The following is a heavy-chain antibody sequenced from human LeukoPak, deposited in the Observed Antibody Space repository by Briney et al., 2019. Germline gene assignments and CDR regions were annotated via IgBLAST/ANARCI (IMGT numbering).Heavy chain of an antibody. V-gene: IGHV3-33*01. Sequence: PGRSLRLSCAASGFTFSSYGMHWVRQTPGKGLEWVAVIWYDGSNKYYADSVKGRFTISRDNSKNTLYLQMNSLRAEDTAVYYCARGSRWLQSRAPLDYWGQGTLVTVSS. CDR2: IWYDGSNK. D-gene: IGHD5-24*01. CDR3: ARGSRWLQSRAPLDY. CDR1: GFTFSSYG. J-gene: IGHJ4*02.